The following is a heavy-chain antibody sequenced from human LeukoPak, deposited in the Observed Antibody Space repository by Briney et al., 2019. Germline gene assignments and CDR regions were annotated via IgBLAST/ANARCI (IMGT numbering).Heavy chain of an antibody. D-gene: IGHD5-18*01. CDR3: ARDQGYSYGYSQSGFDY. Sequence: ASVKVSCKASGYTFTSYGISWVRQAPGRGLEWMGWISAYNGNTNYAQKLQGRVTMTTDTSTSTAYMELRSLRSDDTAVYYCARDQGYSYGYSQSGFDYWGQGTLVTVSS. J-gene: IGHJ4*02. CDR2: ISAYNGNT. V-gene: IGHV1-18*04. CDR1: GYTFTSYG.